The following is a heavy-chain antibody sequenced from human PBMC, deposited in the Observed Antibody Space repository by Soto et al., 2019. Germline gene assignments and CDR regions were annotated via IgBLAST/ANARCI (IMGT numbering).Heavy chain of an antibody. CDR2: IYYSGST. CDR1: GGSISSSSYY. J-gene: IGHJ5*02. CDR3: ARHRGVWFGEVYNWFDP. D-gene: IGHD3-10*01. Sequence: QLQLQESGPGLVKPSETLSLTCTVSGGSISSSSYYWGWIRQPPGKGLEWIGSIYYSGSTYYNPSLKSRVTISVDTSKNQFSLKLSSVTGADTAVYYCARHRGVWFGEVYNWFDPWGQGTLVTVSS. V-gene: IGHV4-39*01.